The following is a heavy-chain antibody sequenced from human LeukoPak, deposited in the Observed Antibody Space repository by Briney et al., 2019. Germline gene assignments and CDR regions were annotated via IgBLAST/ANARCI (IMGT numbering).Heavy chain of an antibody. CDR2: IKAKTDDGAT. J-gene: IGHJ4*02. CDR1: GFTFSNAR. CDR3: TTYVGATAY. V-gene: IGHV3-15*01. D-gene: IGHD1-26*01. Sequence: GGSLRLSCAASGFTFSNARMNWVRQAPGKGLEWVGRIKAKTDDGATDYSAPVKARFTISRDDSKTTLYLQMNGLKTEDTAIYYCTTYVGATAYWGQGTLVTVSS.